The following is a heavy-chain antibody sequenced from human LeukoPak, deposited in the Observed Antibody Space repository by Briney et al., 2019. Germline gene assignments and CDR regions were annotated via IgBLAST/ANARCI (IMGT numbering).Heavy chain of an antibody. CDR2: ISANGGTT. V-gene: IGHV3-23*01. CDR3: AKESPHFDY. J-gene: IGHJ4*02. CDR1: GFTFSTYA. Sequence: GGSLRLSCAASGFTFSTYAMGWVRQAPGKGLEWVSSISANGGTTHYADSVKGRFTISRDNSKNTTYLQMNSLRAEDTAVYYCAKESPHFDYWGQGTLVTVSS.